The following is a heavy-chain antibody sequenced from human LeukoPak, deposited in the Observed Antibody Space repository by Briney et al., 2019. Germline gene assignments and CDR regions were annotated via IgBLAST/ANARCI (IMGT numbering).Heavy chain of an antibody. J-gene: IGHJ4*02. D-gene: IGHD3-9*01. Sequence: GSLRLSCAASGFALDTYSMNWVRQAPGEGLEWLSYINVRYGVIHYADSVRGRFTISSDKAKASVYMQMNRLRDEDTAVYYCARDFDWAFDHWGQGTLVTVSS. CDR1: GFALDTYS. CDR2: INVRYGVI. V-gene: IGHV3-48*02. CDR3: ARDFDWAFDH.